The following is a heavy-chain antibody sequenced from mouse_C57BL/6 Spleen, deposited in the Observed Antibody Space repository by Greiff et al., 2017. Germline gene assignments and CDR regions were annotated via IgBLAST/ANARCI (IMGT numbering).Heavy chain of an antibody. CDR3: ARSSLFGGAMDY. D-gene: IGHD3-1*01. CDR1: GYAFSSSW. J-gene: IGHJ4*01. V-gene: IGHV1-82*01. Sequence: VQLVESGPELVKPGASVKISCKASGYAFSSSWMNWVKQRPGKGLEWIGRIYPGDGDTNYNGKFKGKATLTADKSSSTAYMQLSSLTSEDSAVYFGARSSLFGGAMDYWGQGTSVTVSS. CDR2: IYPGDGDT.